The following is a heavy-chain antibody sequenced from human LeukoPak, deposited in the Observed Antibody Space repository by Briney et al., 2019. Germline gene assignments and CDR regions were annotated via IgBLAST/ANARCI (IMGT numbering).Heavy chain of an antibody. CDR2: INHSGST. J-gene: IGHJ4*02. D-gene: IGHD5-24*01. CDR3: ARAGERSARWLQSKGEPNFDY. CDR1: GGSFSGYY. V-gene: IGHV4-34*01. Sequence: KPSETLSLTCAVYGGSFSGYYWSWIRQPPGKGLEWIGEINHSGSTNYNPSPKSRVTISVDTSKNQFSLKLSSVTAADTAVYYCARAGERSARWLQSKGEPNFDYWGQGTLVTVSS.